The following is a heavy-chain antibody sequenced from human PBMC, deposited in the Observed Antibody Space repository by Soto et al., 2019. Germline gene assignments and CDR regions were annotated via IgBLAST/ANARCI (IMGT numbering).Heavy chain of an antibody. CDR3: ARDRSPAGIMECDY. CDR2: ISYDGSNK. J-gene: IGHJ4*02. CDR1: GFTFSSYA. D-gene: IGHD3-16*01. V-gene: IGHV3-30-3*01. Sequence: GGSLRLSCAASGFTFSSYAMHWVRQAPGKGLEWVAVISYDGSNKYYADSVKGRFTISRDNSKNTLYLQMNSLRAEDTAVYYCARDRSPAGIMECDYWGQGTLVTVSS.